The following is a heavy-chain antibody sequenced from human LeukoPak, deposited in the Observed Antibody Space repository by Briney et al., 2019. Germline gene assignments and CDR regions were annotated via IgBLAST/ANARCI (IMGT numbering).Heavy chain of an antibody. CDR1: GYTFTSYD. V-gene: IGHV1-18*01. CDR3: ASCGGDCHDDAFDI. CDR2: ISAYNGNT. J-gene: IGHJ3*02. D-gene: IGHD2-21*02. Sequence: GASVKVSCKASGYTFTSYDINWVRQAPGQGLEWMGWISAYNGNTNYAQKLQGRVTMTTDTSTSTAYMELRSLRSDDTAVYYCASCGGDCHDDAFDIWGQGTMVTVSS.